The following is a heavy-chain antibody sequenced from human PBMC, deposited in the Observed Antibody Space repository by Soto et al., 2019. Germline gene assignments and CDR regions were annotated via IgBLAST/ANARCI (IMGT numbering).Heavy chain of an antibody. D-gene: IGHD1-26*01. CDR2: IYYSGST. V-gene: IGHV4-59*08. J-gene: IGHJ4*02. CDR3: ARRYGGNLDY. Sequence: SETLSLTWTVSGGSISSYYWSWIRQPPGKGLEWIGYIYYSGSTNYNPSLKSRVTISVDTSKNQFSLKLSSVTAADTAVYYCARRYGGNLDYWGQGTLVTVSS. CDR1: GGSISSYY.